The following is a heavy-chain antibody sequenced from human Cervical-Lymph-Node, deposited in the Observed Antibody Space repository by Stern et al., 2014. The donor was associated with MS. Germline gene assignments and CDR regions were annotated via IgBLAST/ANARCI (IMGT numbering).Heavy chain of an antibody. CDR2: IFPGDSST. V-gene: IGHV5-51*03. CDR3: ARLDSSGSKDY. Sequence: EVQLVQSGAEVKKPGESLKISCQGSGYSFSSYWIGWVRQMPGKGLEWMGIIFPGDSSTRYSPSSQGQVTISADKSISTTYLQWNSLKASDTAMYYCARLDSSGSKDYWGQGTPVTVSS. J-gene: IGHJ4*02. D-gene: IGHD3-22*01. CDR1: GYSFSSYW.